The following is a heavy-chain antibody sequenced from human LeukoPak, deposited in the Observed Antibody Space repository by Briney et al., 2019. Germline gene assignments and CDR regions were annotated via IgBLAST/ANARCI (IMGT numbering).Heavy chain of an antibody. Sequence: SETLSLTCAIYGGSFSGYYWSWFRQPPGKGLEWIGEINHSGSTNYDPSLESRVTISEDMSKNQFSLKLTSVTAADTAVYYCARGPPRDFDTSRFYYNYWRQGILVTVSS. CDR1: GGSFSGYY. V-gene: IGHV4-34*01. CDR2: INHSGST. J-gene: IGHJ4*02. CDR3: ARGPPRDFDTSRFYYNY. D-gene: IGHD3-22*01.